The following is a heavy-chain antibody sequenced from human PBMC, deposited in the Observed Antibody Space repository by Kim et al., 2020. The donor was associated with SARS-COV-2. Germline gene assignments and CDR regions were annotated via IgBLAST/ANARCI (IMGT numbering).Heavy chain of an antibody. D-gene: IGHD3-9*01. CDR2: IYYSGTT. V-gene: IGHV4-39*01. Sequence: SETLSLTCSVSGGSISSTSHYWGWIRQPPGRGLEWIGTIYYSGTTYYNPSLKSRVTISVDTSKNQFSLKLSSVTAADTAVYYCARVAQNYDILTGYSNYNFDSWGQGTLVTVSS. CDR1: GGSISSTSHY. CDR3: ARVAQNYDILTGYSNYNFDS. J-gene: IGHJ4*02.